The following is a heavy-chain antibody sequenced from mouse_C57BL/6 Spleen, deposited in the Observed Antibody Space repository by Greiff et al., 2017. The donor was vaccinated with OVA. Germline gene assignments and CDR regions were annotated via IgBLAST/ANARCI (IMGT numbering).Heavy chain of an antibody. J-gene: IGHJ2*01. CDR2: ITPNYGTT. D-gene: IGHD3-2*01. CDR3: ARSLKTADYFDY. CDR1: GYSFTDYN. Sequence: VQLQQSGPELVKPGASVKISCKASGYSFTDYNMNWVKQSNGKSLELIFVITPNYGTTSYNQKFNGKATLTVDQSSSTAYMQLNSLTSEDSAVYYCARSLKTADYFDYWGQGTTLTVSS. V-gene: IGHV1-39*01.